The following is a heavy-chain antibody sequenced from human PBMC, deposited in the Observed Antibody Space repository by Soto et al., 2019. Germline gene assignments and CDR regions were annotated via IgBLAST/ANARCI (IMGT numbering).Heavy chain of an antibody. J-gene: IGHJ4*02. CDR1: GGTFSSYT. D-gene: IGHD2-2*02. V-gene: IGHV1-69*02. CDR3: AMEYCSSTSCYRDY. CDR2: IIPILGIA. Sequence: QVQLVQSGAEVKKPGSSVKVSCKASGGTFSSYTISWVRQAPGQGLEWMGRIIPILGIANYAQKFQGRVTLTAEKSTRTAYMELSSLRSEDTAVYYCAMEYCSSTSCYRDYWGQGTLVTVSS.